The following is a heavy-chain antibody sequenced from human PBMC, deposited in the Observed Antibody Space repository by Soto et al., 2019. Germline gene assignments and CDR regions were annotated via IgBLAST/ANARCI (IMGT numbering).Heavy chain of an antibody. Sequence: PSETLSVTCAVYGGSFSGYYWSWIRQPPGKGLEWIGEINHSGSTNYNPSLKSRVTISVDTSKNQFSLKLSSVTAADTAVYYCARGPPRGYCSSTSCYYYYYYGMDVWGQGTTVTVSS. D-gene: IGHD2-2*01. J-gene: IGHJ6*02. V-gene: IGHV4-34*01. CDR1: GGSFSGYY. CDR2: INHSGST. CDR3: ARGPPRGYCSSTSCYYYYYYGMDV.